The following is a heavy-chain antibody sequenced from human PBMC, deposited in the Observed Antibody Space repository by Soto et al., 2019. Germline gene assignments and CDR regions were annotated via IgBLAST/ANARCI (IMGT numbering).Heavy chain of an antibody. V-gene: IGHV1-2*02. CDR1: GYPFTGYY. CDR3: AKSFYYDSSGRDY. J-gene: IGHJ4*01. CDR2: INTNSGGT. Sequence: ASVKVCFKASGYPFTGYYMHWVRQAPGQGLEWMGWINTNSGGTNYAQKFQGRVTMTRDTSISTAYMELSRLRSDETAVYYCAKSFYYDSSGRDYWGQGTLVTVS. D-gene: IGHD3-22*01.